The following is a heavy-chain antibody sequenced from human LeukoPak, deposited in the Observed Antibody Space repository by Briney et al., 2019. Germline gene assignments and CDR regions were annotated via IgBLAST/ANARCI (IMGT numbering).Heavy chain of an antibody. CDR3: ARGGRGAMVHFDP. J-gene: IGHJ5*02. V-gene: IGHV4-39*07. D-gene: IGHD5-18*01. CDR2: IFYSGNT. CDR1: GGSISSSTYY. Sequence: TSETLSLTCTVSGGSISSSTYYGGWIRQPPGKGLEWIGSIFYSGNTYYNPSLKSRVTISIDTSKNQFSLKLSSVTAADTAVYYCARGGRGAMVHFDPWGQGTLVTVSS.